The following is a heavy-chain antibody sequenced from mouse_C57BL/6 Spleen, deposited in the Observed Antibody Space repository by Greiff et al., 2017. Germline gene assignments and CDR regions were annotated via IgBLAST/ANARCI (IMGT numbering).Heavy chain of an antibody. D-gene: IGHD1-1*01. J-gene: IGHJ2*03. CDR3: ARGGITAVVAKGY. V-gene: IGHV1-81*01. CDR2: IYPRSGNT. CDR1: GYTFTSYG. Sequence: QVQLQQSGAELARPGASVKLSCKASGYTFTSYGISWVKQRTGQGLEWIGGIYPRSGNTSYNEKFKGKAKLTADKSSSTAYMELRSLTSEDSAVFVGARGGITAVVAKGYGGQGNSLTVS.